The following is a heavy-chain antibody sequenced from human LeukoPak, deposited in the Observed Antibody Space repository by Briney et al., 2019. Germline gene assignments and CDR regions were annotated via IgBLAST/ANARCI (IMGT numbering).Heavy chain of an antibody. J-gene: IGHJ4*02. CDR1: GFTFSSYE. CDR3: AREGGWADLYFDY. V-gene: IGHV3-48*03. CDR2: ISSSGSTI. Sequence: PGGSLRLSCAASGFTFSSYEMNWVRQAPGKGLEWVTYISSSGSTIYYADSVKGRFTISRDNAKNSMYLQMSSLRAEDTAVYYRAREGGWADLYFDYWGPGTLVTVSS. D-gene: IGHD3-16*01.